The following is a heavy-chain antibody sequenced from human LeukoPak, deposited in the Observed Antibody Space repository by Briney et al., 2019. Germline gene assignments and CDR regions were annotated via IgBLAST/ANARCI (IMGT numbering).Heavy chain of an antibody. J-gene: IGHJ4*02. CDR2: VYLGGST. V-gene: IGHV4-4*07. CDR3: ARDHCDDAACYPFDR. CDR1: GATFNYYY. Sequence: PSETLSLTCTVSGATFNYYYWSWIRQPAGKGLEWIGRVYLGGSTNYNPSLKSRVMMSLDKANNQFSLRLSSVTAADTAIYYCARDHCDDAACYPFDRWGQGALVTVSS. D-gene: IGHD2-21*01.